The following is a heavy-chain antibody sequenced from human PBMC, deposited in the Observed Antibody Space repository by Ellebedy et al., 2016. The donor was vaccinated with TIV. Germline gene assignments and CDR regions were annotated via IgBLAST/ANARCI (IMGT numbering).Heavy chain of an antibody. CDR3: AKSGGGYSFGLPEIWFDT. J-gene: IGHJ5*02. CDR2: IYHSGTT. V-gene: IGHV4-4*02. Sequence: MPSETLSLTCAVSGDSINTNSWWSWVRQPPGKGLDWIGEIYHSGTTNYNPSLRSRFTISFDKSKNQFSLRLSSVTAADTAVYYCAKSGGGYSFGLPEIWFDTWGQGSPVTVSS. D-gene: IGHD5-12*01. CDR1: GDSINTNSW.